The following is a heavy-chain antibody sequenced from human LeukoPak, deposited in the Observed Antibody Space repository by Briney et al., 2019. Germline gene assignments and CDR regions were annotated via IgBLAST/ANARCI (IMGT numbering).Heavy chain of an antibody. CDR2: IKQEGSEK. CDR1: GLTLTTYW. J-gene: IGHJ4*02. CDR3: ATDGHTTKQQIRPLDH. V-gene: IGHV3-7*01. D-gene: IGHD6-13*01. Sequence: GRSLRLSCVASGLTLTTYWMSWVRHPPGKGLEWVANIKQEGSEKYYVDSVKGRFTISRDNAKNSLYLQMNSLRGEDTAVYDCATDGHTTKQQIRPLDHWGQGTLVTVSS.